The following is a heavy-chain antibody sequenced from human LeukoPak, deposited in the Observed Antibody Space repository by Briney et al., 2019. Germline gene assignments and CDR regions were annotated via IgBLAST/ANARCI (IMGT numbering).Heavy chain of an antibody. D-gene: IGHD6-19*01. CDR3: ARSQTIAVADWFDP. V-gene: IGHV3-74*01. CDR2: INSDGSST. CDR1: GFTFSSYW. Sequence: PGGSLRLSCAASGFTFSSYWMHWVRQAPGKGLVWVSRINSDGSSTSYADSVKGRFTISRDNAKNTLYPQMNSLRAEDTAVYYCARSQTIAVADWFDPWGQGTLVTVSS. J-gene: IGHJ5*02.